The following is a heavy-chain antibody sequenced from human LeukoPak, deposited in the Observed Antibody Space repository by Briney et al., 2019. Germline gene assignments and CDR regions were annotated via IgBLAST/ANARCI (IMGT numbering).Heavy chain of an antibody. V-gene: IGHV4-39*01. CDR2: IYYSGST. J-gene: IGHJ4*02. CDR1: GGSISSSSYY. CDR3: ARQPYSSIYYFDS. D-gene: IGHD6-13*01. Sequence: PSETLSLTCTVSGGSISSSSYYWGWIRQPPGKGLEWIGSIYYSGSTYYNPSLTSRVTISADTSKNQFSLKVSSVTAAGTSVYYCARQPYSSIYYFDSWGQGTLVTVSS.